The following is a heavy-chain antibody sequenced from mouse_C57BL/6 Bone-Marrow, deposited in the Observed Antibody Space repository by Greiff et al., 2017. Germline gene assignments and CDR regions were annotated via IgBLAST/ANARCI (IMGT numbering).Heavy chain of an antibody. Sequence: QVQLQQSGPELVKPGASVKLSCKASGYTFTSYWMQWVKQRPGQGLEWIGEIDPSDSYTNYNQKFKGKATLTVDTSSSTAYMQLSSLTSEDSAVYYCARWRLRRAFAYWGQGTLVTGSA. CDR3: ARWRLRRAFAY. CDR1: GYTFTSYW. D-gene: IGHD2-2*01. J-gene: IGHJ3*01. V-gene: IGHV1-50*01. CDR2: IDPSDSYT.